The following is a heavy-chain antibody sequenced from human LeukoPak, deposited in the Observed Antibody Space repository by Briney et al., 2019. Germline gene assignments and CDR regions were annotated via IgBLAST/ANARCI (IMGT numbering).Heavy chain of an antibody. CDR3: ARGSYDSSGYPFDY. CDR1: VDSISCGSYY. J-gene: IGHJ4*02. Sequence: SQTLSLTCTVSVDSISCGSYYGSWIRQPAGKGLEWIGRIYTSGSTNYDPTLQSRVTISVDTSKNQFYLKLSSVTAADTAVYYCARGSYDSSGYPFDYWGQGTLVTVSS. D-gene: IGHD3-22*01. CDR2: IYTSGST. V-gene: IGHV4-61*02.